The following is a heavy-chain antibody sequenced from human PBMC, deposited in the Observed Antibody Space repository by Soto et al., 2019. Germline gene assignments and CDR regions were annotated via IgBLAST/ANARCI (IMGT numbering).Heavy chain of an antibody. J-gene: IGHJ4*02. V-gene: IGHV3-23*01. CDR3: AKDLRRPHSSESYYRRSFDY. D-gene: IGHD3-10*01. CDR1: GFTFNRYA. CDR2: ITSSGENT. Sequence: GGSLRLSCAASGFTFNRYAMSWVRQAPGKGLEWVSAITSSGENTDYANAVKGRFTISRDNSKNTLYLQLSSLTAEDTAVYYSAKDLRRPHSSESYYRRSFDYWGQGTLVTVSS.